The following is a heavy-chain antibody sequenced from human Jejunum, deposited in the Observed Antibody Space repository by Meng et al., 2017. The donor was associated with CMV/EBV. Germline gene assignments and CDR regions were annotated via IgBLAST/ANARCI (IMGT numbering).Heavy chain of an antibody. CDR2: IYSGGGT. J-gene: IGHJ4*02. CDR1: GFIVSSNY. CDR3: AGGDCSSGSCALDY. V-gene: IGHV3-66*01. Sequence: GQRGESGGGLVQPGGSLGLSCAVSGFIVSSNYMSWVRQAPGKGLEWVSVIYSGGGTYYADSVKGRFIISRENSKNTLYVQMNSLRGDDTAVYYCAGGDCSSGSCALDYWGRGTLVTVSS. D-gene: IGHD2-15*01.